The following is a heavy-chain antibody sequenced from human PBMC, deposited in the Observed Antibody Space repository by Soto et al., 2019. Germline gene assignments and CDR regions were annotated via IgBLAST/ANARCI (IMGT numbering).Heavy chain of an antibody. Sequence: GGSLRLSCAASGFTFSSYAMSWVRQAPGKGLEWVSAISGSGAGTYYADSVKGRFTISRDNSKNTLYLQMNSLRAEDTAVYYCAKDRDLFPGLYGMDVWGQGTTVTVSS. J-gene: IGHJ6*02. CDR3: AKDRDLFPGLYGMDV. D-gene: IGHD3-10*01. CDR2: ISGSGAGT. CDR1: GFTFSSYA. V-gene: IGHV3-23*01.